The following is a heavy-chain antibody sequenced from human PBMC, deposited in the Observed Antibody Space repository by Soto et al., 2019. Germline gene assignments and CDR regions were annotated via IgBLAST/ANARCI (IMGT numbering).Heavy chain of an antibody. Sequence: LGESLKISCKGSEYNFTSFWIGWVRQMPGKGLEWMGIIYPGDSDTRYSPSFQGQVTISADKSISTAYLQWSSLKASDTAMYYCARLPVIYYDSSGYYDRYYFDYWGQGTLVTVSS. CDR1: EYNFTSFW. J-gene: IGHJ4*02. V-gene: IGHV5-51*01. D-gene: IGHD3-22*01. CDR3: ARLPVIYYDSSGYYDRYYFDY. CDR2: IYPGDSDT.